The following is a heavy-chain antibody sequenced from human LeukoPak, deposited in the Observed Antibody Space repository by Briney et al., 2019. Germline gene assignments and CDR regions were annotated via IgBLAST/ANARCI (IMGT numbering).Heavy chain of an antibody. J-gene: IGHJ4*02. CDR2: IIPIFGTA. CDR3: ARGSYCSSTSCYMAIDY. Sequence: SVKVSCKASGGTFSSYAISWVRQAPGQGLEWMGGIIPIFGTANYAQKFQGRVTITADESTSTAYMELSSLRSEDTAVYYCARGSYCSSTSCYMAIDYCGQGTLATVSS. V-gene: IGHV1-69*13. D-gene: IGHD2-2*02. CDR1: GGTFSSYA.